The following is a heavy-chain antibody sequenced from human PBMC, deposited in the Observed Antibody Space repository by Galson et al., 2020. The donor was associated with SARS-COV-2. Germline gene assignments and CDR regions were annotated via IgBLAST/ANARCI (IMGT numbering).Heavy chain of an antibody. CDR1: GITFKISA. J-gene: IGHJ1*01. V-gene: IGHV3-23*01. D-gene: IGHD2-8*01. CDR3: AKDFYATWSPEYFQH. Sequence: GESLKISCAASGITFKISAISWVRQAPGKGLEWVSGISGSGESTFYADSVKDRFTISRDNSKDTLYLEMNSLRAEDTATYYCAKDFYATWSPEYFQHWGRGTLVSVSS. CDR2: ISGSGEST.